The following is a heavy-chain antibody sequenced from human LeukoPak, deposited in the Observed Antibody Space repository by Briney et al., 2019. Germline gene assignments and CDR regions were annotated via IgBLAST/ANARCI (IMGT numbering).Heavy chain of an antibody. J-gene: IGHJ5*02. CDR1: GGSISSYY. D-gene: IGHD3-3*01. V-gene: IGHV4-59*08. CDR2: IYYSGST. Sequence: SETLSLTCTVSGGSISSYYWSWIRQPPGKGLEWIGYIYYSGSTNYNPSLKSRVTISVGTSKNQFSLKLSSVTAADTAVYYCARRNDRYYDFWSGYYWASSNWFDPWGQGTLVTVSS. CDR3: ARRNDRYYDFWSGYYWASSNWFDP.